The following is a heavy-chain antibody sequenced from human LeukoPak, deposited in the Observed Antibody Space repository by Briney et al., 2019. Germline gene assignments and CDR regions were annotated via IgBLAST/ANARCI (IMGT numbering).Heavy chain of an antibody. CDR2: INPNSGGT. CDR3: ARDRLRMGYCSGGSCYSEFDP. Sequence: ASVTVSCKASGYTFTGYYMHWVRQAPGQGLEWMGWINPNSGGTNYAQKFQGRVTMTRDTSISTAYMELSRLRSDDTAVYYCARDRLRMGYCSGGSCYSEFDPWGQGTLVTVSS. CDR1: GYTFTGYY. D-gene: IGHD2-15*01. V-gene: IGHV1-2*02. J-gene: IGHJ5*02.